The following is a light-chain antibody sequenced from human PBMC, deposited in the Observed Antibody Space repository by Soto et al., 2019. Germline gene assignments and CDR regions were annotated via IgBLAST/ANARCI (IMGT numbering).Light chain of an antibody. J-gene: IGLJ3*02. CDR3: SSYTRSATWV. CDR1: SSDVGGYNY. Sequence: QSALTQPVSVSGSPGQSITISCTGTSSDVGGYNYVSWYQQHPGKAPKLMVYEVSNRPSGVSNRFSGFKSGNTASLTISGLQTEDEADYYCSSYTRSATWVFGGGTKLTVL. CDR2: EVS. V-gene: IGLV2-14*01.